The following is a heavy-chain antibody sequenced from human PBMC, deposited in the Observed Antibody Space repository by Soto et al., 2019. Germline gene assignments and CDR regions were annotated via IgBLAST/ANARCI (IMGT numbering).Heavy chain of an antibody. Sequence: VQLVESGGGVVQPGRSLRLSCAASGFTFSSYGMHWVRQAPGKGLEWVAVISYDGSNKYYADSVKGRFTISRDNSKNTLYLQMNSLRAEDTAVYYCAKDPYTAMARETYFDYWGQGTLVTVSS. J-gene: IGHJ4*02. CDR3: AKDPYTAMARETYFDY. CDR1: GFTFSSYG. D-gene: IGHD5-18*01. CDR2: ISYDGSNK. V-gene: IGHV3-30*18.